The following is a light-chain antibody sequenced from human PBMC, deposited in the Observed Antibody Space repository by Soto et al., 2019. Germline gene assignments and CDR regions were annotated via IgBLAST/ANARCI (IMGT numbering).Light chain of an antibody. V-gene: IGKV3-20*01. Sequence: EIVMTQSPGTLSVSPGESATLSCRASQSVRSNLAWYQQKPGQAPRLVIYGASTRATGVPARFSGSGSGTDFTLTISRLEPADSAVYYCQQYGSSPTFGGGTKVDI. CDR1: QSVRSN. CDR2: GAS. CDR3: QQYGSSPT. J-gene: IGKJ4*01.